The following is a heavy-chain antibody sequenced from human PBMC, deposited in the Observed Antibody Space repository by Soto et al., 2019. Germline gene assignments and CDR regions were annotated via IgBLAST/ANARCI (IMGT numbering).Heavy chain of an antibody. CDR1: GFTIGSYA. CDR3: ARGDPYYDFWIGFVDV. V-gene: IGHV3-23*01. CDR2: ISSSGGTT. J-gene: IGHJ6*02. Sequence: PGGSLRLSCAASGFTIGSYAMNWVRQAPGKGLEWVSSISSSGGTTYYADSVKGRFTISRDNSKNTLYLQMNSLRAEDTAVYYCARGDPYYDFWIGFVDVWGQGTTVTVSS. D-gene: IGHD3-3*01.